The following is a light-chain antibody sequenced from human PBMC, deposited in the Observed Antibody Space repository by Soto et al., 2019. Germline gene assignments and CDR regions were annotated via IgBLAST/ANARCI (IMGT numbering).Light chain of an antibody. J-gene: IGKJ5*01. CDR1: QGIDSY. Sequence: DIQLTQSPAFLSASVGDRVTITCRASQGIDSYLAWYQQKPGKAPNLLIYAASTLQSGVPSRFSGSGSGTEFTLTISSLQPEDFVTYFCQQLNSYPITFGQGTRLEIK. CDR3: QQLNSYPIT. V-gene: IGKV1-9*01. CDR2: AAS.